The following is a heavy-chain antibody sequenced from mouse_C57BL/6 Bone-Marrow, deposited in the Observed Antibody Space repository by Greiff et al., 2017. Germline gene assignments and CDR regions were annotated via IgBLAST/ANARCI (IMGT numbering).Heavy chain of an antibody. CDR3: ARNDGYYRGYAMDY. J-gene: IGHJ4*01. D-gene: IGHD2-3*01. V-gene: IGHV1-81*01. CDR2: IYPRSGNT. Sequence: VQLQQSGAELARPGASVKLSCKASGYTFTSYGISWVKQRTGQGLEWIGEIYPRSGNTYYNEKFKGKATLTVDKSSSTAYMELRSLTSEDSAVYFCARNDGYYRGYAMDYWGQGTSVTVSS. CDR1: GYTFTSYG.